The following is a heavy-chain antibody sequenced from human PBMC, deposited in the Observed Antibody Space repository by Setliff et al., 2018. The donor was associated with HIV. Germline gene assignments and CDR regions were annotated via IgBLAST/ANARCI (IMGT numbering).Heavy chain of an antibody. Sequence: SETLSLTCAVSGGSISNNYWWTWVRQSPGKGLEWIGSIYHSGSTYYNPSLKSRVTISIDTSKNQFSLKLSSVTAADTAVYFCARGTAPRRGTNYGGNYPLDYWGQGTLVTVSS. D-gene: IGHD4-17*01. CDR1: GGSISNNYW. J-gene: IGHJ4*02. V-gene: IGHV4-4*02. CDR2: IYHSGST. CDR3: ARGTAPRRGTNYGGNYPLDY.